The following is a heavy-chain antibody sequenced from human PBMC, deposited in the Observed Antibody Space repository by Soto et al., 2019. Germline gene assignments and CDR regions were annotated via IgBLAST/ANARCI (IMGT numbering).Heavy chain of an antibody. CDR1: GFTLSSYD. V-gene: IGHV3-13*01. D-gene: IGHD3-9*01. CDR2: IGSGGDT. Sequence: EVQLVESGGGLVQPGGSLRLSCAASGFTLSSYDIHWVRQATGEGLAWVSGIGSGGDTHYADSVKGRFIISREDGKNSLYLQMNNLRVGDTAVYYCTRKTPPTGMEVWGQGARVHVS. CDR3: TRKTPPTGMEV. J-gene: IGHJ6*02.